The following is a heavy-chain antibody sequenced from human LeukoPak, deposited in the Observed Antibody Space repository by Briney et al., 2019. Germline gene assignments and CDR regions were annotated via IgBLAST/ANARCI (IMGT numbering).Heavy chain of an antibody. J-gene: IGHJ4*02. V-gene: IGHV3-49*03. CDR2: IRSKAYGGTT. D-gene: IGHD5-18*01. Sequence: GGSLRLSCTASGFTFGDYAMSWFRQAPGKGLEWVGFIRSKAYGGTTEYAASVKGRFTISRDDSKSIAYLQMNSLKTEDTAVYYCTRVDSTWIQLWAHFDYWGQGTLVTVSS. CDR1: GFTFGDYA. CDR3: TRVDSTWIQLWAHFDY.